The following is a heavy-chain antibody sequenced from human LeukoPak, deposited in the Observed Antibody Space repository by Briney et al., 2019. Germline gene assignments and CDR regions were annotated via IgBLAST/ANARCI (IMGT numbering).Heavy chain of an antibody. V-gene: IGHV3-43*02. Sequence: GGSLRLSCATSGFTFDDYGMHWVRQAPGKGLEWVSLISEDGRSTDYADSVRGRFTISRDNSKNSLYLEMNSLRTEDTALYYCVKDMAAATGGDYWGQGTLVTVSS. CDR3: VKDMAAATGGDY. D-gene: IGHD2-15*01. J-gene: IGHJ4*02. CDR1: GFTFDDYG. CDR2: ISEDGRST.